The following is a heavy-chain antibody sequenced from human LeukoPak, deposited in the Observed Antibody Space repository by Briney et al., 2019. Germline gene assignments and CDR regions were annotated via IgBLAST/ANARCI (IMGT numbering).Heavy chain of an antibody. CDR3: ARDVSVYSYGQMGV. V-gene: IGHV4-61*01. J-gene: IGHJ6*02. Sequence: SETLSLTCTVSGGSVSSGSYYWSWIRQPPGKGLEWIGYIYYSGSTNYNPSLKSRVTISVDTSKNQFSLKLSSVTAADTAVYYCARDVSVYSYGQMGVWGQGTTVTVSS. D-gene: IGHD5-18*01. CDR2: IYYSGST. CDR1: GGSVSSGSYY.